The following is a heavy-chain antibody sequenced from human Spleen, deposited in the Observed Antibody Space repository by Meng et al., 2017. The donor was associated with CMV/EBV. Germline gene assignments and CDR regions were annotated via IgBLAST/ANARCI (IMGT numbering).Heavy chain of an antibody. CDR2: ISSSSSYI. CDR1: GFTFSSYS. V-gene: IGHV3-21*01. J-gene: IGHJ5*02. CDR3: ARAKIGGHTEA. D-gene: IGHD3-10*01. Sequence: LSFSASGFTFSSYSMNWVRQAPGKGLEWVSSISSSSSYIYYADSVKGRFTISRDNAKNSLYLQMNSLRAEDTAVYYCARAKIGGHTEAWGQGTLVTVSS.